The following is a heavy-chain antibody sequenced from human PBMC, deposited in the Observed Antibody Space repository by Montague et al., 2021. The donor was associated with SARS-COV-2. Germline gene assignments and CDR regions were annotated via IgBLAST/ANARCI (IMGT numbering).Heavy chain of an antibody. CDR2: IHHGGST. CDR1: AGSFSTYS. D-gene: IGHD3-10*01. Sequence: SETLSLTCAVHAGSFSTYSWNWIRQPPGKGLEWIGEIHHGGSTNYNPSLKSRVTISADTSKNQFSLKLTSVATADTAVYYCARLGDGVVPSPILGVGPYYSYYSMDVWGKGTAVTVSS. J-gene: IGHJ6*03. CDR3: ARLGDGVVPSPILGVGPYYSYYSMDV. V-gene: IGHV4-34*01.